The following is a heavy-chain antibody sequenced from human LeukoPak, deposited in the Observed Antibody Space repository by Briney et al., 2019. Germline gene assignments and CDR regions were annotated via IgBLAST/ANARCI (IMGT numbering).Heavy chain of an antibody. CDR1: GFTFSSYA. CDR2: ISYDGSNK. CDR3: ARDLAGTFDFDY. Sequence: TGRSLRLSCAASGFTFSSYAMHWDRQAPGKGLEWVAVISYDGSNKYYADSVKGRFTISRDNSKNTLYLQMNSPRAEDTAVYYCARDLAGTFDFDYWGQGTLVTVSS. J-gene: IGHJ4*02. V-gene: IGHV3-30*01. D-gene: IGHD1-7*01.